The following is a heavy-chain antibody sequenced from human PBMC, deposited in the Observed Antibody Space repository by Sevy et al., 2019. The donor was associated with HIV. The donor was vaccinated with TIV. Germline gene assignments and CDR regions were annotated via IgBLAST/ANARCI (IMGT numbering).Heavy chain of an antibody. D-gene: IGHD5-18*01. V-gene: IGHV1-69*13. Sequence: ASVKVSCKASGGTFSSYAISWVRQAPGQGLEWMGGIIPIFGTANYAQKFQGRVTITADESTSTAYMELSSLRSEDTAMYYCARGDTAMVMGGVIDYWGQGTLVTVSS. CDR1: GGTFSSYA. CDR2: IIPIFGTA. J-gene: IGHJ4*02. CDR3: ARGDTAMVMGGVIDY.